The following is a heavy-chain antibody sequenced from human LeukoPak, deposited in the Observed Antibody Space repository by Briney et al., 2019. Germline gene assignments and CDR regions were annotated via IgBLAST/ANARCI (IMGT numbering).Heavy chain of an antibody. D-gene: IGHD1-26*01. J-gene: IGHJ6*03. CDR2: ITSGSSYR. CDR1: GFTFSIYE. V-gene: IGHV3-21*01. CDR3: ARDPYSGSYGNYYYYFMDV. Sequence: GGSLRLSCAAYGFTFSIYEMNWVRQAPGKGLEWVSSITSGSSYRFYADSVKGRFTISRDNAKNSLYLQMNSLRSEDTAVYYCARDPYSGSYGNYYYYFMDVWGKGTTVTISS.